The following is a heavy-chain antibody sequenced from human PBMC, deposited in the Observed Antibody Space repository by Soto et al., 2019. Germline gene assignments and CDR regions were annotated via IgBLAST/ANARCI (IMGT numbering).Heavy chain of an antibody. Sequence: ASVKVSCKASGYTFTSYGISWVRQAPGQGLEWMGWISAYNGNTNYAQKLQGRVTMTTDTSTNTAYMELRSLRSDDTAVYYCARDHITYYYGSGSYYNGNYWGQGTLVTVSS. V-gene: IGHV1-18*01. CDR1: GYTFTSYG. J-gene: IGHJ4*02. CDR2: ISAYNGNT. D-gene: IGHD3-10*01. CDR3: ARDHITYYYGSGSYYNGNY.